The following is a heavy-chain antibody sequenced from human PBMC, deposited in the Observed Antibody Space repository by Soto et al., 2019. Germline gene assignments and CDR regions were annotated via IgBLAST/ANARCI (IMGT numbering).Heavy chain of an antibody. V-gene: IGHV3-21*01. Sequence: GGSLRLSCAASGFTFSSYSMNWVRQAPGKGLEWVSSISSSSSYIYYADSVKGRFTISRDNAKNSLYLQMNSLRAEDTAVYYCARASTPDDFWSGYYTLCWFDPWGQGTLVTVSS. CDR1: GFTFSSYS. J-gene: IGHJ5*02. D-gene: IGHD3-3*01. CDR2: ISSSSSYI. CDR3: ARASTPDDFWSGYYTLCWFDP.